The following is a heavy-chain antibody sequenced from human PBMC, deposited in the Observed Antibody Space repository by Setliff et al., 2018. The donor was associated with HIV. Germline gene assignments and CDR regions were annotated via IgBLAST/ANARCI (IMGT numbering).Heavy chain of an antibody. CDR3: ARVVVVAAKLDY. CDR2: IIPVFGTT. J-gene: IGHJ4*02. Sequence: SVKVSCKASGGTFSSYAISWVRQAPGQGLDWIGGIIPVFGTTNYAQKFQGRVTITADESTSTAYMELSSLRAEDTAVYYCARVVVVAAKLDYWGQGTLVTVLL. V-gene: IGHV1-69*13. CDR1: GGTFSSYA. D-gene: IGHD2-15*01.